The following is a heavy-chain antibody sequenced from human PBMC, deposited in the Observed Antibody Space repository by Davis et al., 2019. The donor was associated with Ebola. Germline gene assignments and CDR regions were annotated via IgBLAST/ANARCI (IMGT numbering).Heavy chain of an antibody. CDR1: GFTFSNFW. CDR3: ARDSDDYSFDY. J-gene: IGHJ4*02. CDR2: IKKDGSDK. Sequence: GESLKISCTASGFTFSNFWMSWVRQAPGKGLEWVGNIKKDGSDKYYVDSVKGRFTISRDNSKNTLYLQMNSLRPEDTAVYYCARDSDDYSFDYWGQGTLVTVSS. V-gene: IGHV3-7*01. D-gene: IGHD4-11*01.